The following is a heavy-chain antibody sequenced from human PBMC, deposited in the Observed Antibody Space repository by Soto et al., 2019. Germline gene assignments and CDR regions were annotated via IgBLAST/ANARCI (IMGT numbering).Heavy chain of an antibody. Sequence: XSVKVSCKASGYPFTSYDINWVRQATGQGLEWMGWMNPNSGNTGYAQKFQGRVTMTRNTSISTAYMELSSLRSEDTAVYYCARFSLARRLYYYGMDVWGQGTTVTVSS. CDR3: ARFSLARRLYYYGMDV. V-gene: IGHV1-8*01. J-gene: IGHJ6*02. CDR1: GYPFTSYD. CDR2: MNPNSGNT. D-gene: IGHD6-25*01.